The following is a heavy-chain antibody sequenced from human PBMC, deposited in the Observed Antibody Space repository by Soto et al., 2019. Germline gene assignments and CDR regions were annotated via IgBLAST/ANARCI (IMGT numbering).Heavy chain of an antibody. CDR1: GFTFSSYA. D-gene: IGHD5-12*01. V-gene: IGHV3-23*01. J-gene: IGHJ4*02. Sequence: GGSLRLSCAASGFTFSSYAMSWVRQAPGKGLEWVSAISGSGGSTYYADSVKGRFTISRDNSKNTLYLQMNSLRAEDTAVYYCAKDIVATISFDDRFSGQFDYWGQGTLVTVSS. CDR3: AKDIVATISFDDRFSGQFDY. CDR2: ISGSGGST.